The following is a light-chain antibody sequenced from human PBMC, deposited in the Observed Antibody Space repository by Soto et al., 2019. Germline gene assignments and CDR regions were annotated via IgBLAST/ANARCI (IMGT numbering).Light chain of an antibody. Sequence: QSVLTHPPSVSAAPGQKVTISCSGSSSNIGNQYVSWYQHLPGTDPKLLIYDNDKRPSGIPDRFSGSKSGTSATLGITVVQTGDEADYYCGTWDSSLSVRTFGGGTKLTVL. CDR1: SSNIGNQY. V-gene: IGLV1-51*01. J-gene: IGLJ2*01. CDR2: DND. CDR3: GTWDSSLSVRT.